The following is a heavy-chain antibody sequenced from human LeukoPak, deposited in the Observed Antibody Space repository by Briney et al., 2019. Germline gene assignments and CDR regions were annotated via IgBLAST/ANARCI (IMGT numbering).Heavy chain of an antibody. V-gene: IGHV3-7*03. J-gene: IGHJ4*02. D-gene: IGHD5-12*01. CDR3: VVYSGYDGYFDY. Sequence: GGSLRLSCATSGFIFSNYWMSWVRQAPGKGLEWVANIKQDGSETYYVDSVKGRFTISRDNAKNSLYLQMNSLRAEDTALYYCVVYSGYDGYFDYWGQGTLVTVSS. CDR1: GFIFSNYW. CDR2: IKQDGSET.